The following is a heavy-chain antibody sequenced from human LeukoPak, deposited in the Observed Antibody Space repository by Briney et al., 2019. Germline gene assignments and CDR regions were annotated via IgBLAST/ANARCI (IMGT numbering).Heavy chain of an antibody. CDR2: IKQDGSEK. Sequence: PGGSLRLSCVASGFTFSNYDMNWVRQAPGKGLEWVANIKQDGSEKYYVDSVKGRFTISRDNAKNSLYLQMNSLRAEDTAVYYCARSYYYGSGSEIYYYYYMDVWGKGTTVTVSS. D-gene: IGHD3-10*01. J-gene: IGHJ6*03. V-gene: IGHV3-7*01. CDR3: ARSYYYGSGSEIYYYYYMDV. CDR1: GFTFSNYD.